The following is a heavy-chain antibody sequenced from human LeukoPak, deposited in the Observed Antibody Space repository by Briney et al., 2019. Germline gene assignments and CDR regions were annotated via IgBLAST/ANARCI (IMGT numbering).Heavy chain of an antibody. CDR1: GYTFTGYY. CDR3: TRAKRVIFDY. V-gene: IGHV1-2*02. CDR2: INPNSGAT. J-gene: IGHJ4*02. Sequence: ASVKVSCTASGYTFTGYYMHWVRQAPGQGLELMGWINPNSGATLYAQKFQGRVTMTRDTSINTAYMELSSLRSDDTAVYYCTRAKRVIFDYWGQGTLVTVSS. D-gene: IGHD1-1*01.